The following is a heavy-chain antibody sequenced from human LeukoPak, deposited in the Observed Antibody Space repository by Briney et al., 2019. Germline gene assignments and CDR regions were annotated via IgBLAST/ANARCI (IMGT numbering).Heavy chain of an antibody. V-gene: IGHV4-30-4*01. Sequence: SETLSLTCTVSGGSISSGDYYWSWIRQPPGKGLEWIGYIYYSGNTYYNPSLKSRVTISVDTSKNQFSLKLSSETAADTAVYYCARERYYCSTTLCSPDWFDPWGQGTLVTVSS. CDR2: IYYSGNT. CDR3: ARERYYCSTTLCSPDWFDP. J-gene: IGHJ5*02. CDR1: GGSISSGDYY. D-gene: IGHD2-2*01.